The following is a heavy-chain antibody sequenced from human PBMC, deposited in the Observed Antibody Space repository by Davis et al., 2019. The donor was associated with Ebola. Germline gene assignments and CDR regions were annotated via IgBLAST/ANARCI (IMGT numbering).Heavy chain of an antibody. CDR1: GFTFSDYY. V-gene: IGHV3-11*01. D-gene: IGHD5-24*01. CDR2: ISSSGSTI. CDR3: ARVGMANYYYYYGMDV. Sequence: GESLKISCAASGFTFSDYYMSWIRQAPGKGLEWVSYISSSGSTIYYADSVKGRFTISRDNAKNSLYLQMSSLKTEDTALYYCARVGMANYYYYYGMDVWGQGTTVTVSS. J-gene: IGHJ6*02.